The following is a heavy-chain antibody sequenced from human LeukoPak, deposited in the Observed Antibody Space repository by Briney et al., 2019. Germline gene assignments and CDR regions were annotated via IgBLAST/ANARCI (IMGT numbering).Heavy chain of an antibody. CDR1: DGSISSNSYY. CDR3: ARYYYDSSGYYHLDY. J-gene: IGHJ4*02. Sequence: PSETLSLTCTVSDGSISSNSYYWGWIRQPPGKGLEWIGSIYYSGSTYYNPSLKSRVTISVDTSKNQFSLKLSSVTAADTAVYYCARYYYDSSGYYHLDYWGQGTLVTVSS. CDR2: IYYSGST. D-gene: IGHD3-22*01. V-gene: IGHV4-39*07.